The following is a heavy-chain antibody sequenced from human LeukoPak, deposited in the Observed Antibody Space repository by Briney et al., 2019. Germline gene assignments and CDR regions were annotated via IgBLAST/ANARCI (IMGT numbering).Heavy chain of an antibody. J-gene: IGHJ5*02. CDR1: GGSFSSYY. CDR2: IYYSGST. V-gene: IGHV4-39*07. Sequence: SETLSLTCAVYGGSFSSYYWGWIRQPPGKGLEWIGSIYYSGSTYYNPSLKSRVTISVDTSKNQFSLKLSSVTAADTAVYYCAREIKGSGYLSWFDPWGQGTLVTVSS. D-gene: IGHD3-22*01. CDR3: AREIKGSGYLSWFDP.